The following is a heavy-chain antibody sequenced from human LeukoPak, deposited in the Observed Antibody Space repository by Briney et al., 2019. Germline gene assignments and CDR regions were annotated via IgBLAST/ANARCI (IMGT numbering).Heavy chain of an antibody. J-gene: IGHJ5*01. D-gene: IGHD3-22*01. CDR3: ARGGYYDSSGYYRRNSLDS. CDR1: GGTFSSYA. V-gene: IGHV1-69*05. Sequence: SVKVSCKASGGTFSSYAISWVRQAPGQGLEWMGRIIPIFGTANYAQKFQGRVTITTDESTSTAYMELSSLRSEDTAVYYCARGGYYDSSGYYRRNSLDSWGQGTLVTVSS. CDR2: IIPIFGTA.